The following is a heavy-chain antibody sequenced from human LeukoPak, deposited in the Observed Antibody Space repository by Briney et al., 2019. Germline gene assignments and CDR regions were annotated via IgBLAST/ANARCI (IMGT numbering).Heavy chain of an antibody. D-gene: IGHD4-17*01. J-gene: IGHJ4*02. CDR3: AKGPPYGDYEFYFDY. CDR1: GFTFSSYG. V-gene: IGHV3-9*01. CDR2: ISWNSGSI. Sequence: GGSLRLSCAASGFTFSSYGMHWVRQAPGKGLEWVSGISWNSGSIGYADSVKGRFTISRDNAKNSLYLQMNSLRAEDTALYYCAKGPPYGDYEFYFDYWGQGTLVTVSS.